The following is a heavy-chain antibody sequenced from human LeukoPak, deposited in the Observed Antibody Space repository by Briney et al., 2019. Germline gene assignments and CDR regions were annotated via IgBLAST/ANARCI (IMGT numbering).Heavy chain of an antibody. CDR1: GGSISSYY. Sequence: PSETLSLTCTVSGGSISSYYWSWIRQPPGKGLEWIGYIYYSGSTNYNPSLKSRVTISVDTSKNQFSLKLSSVTAADTAAYYCARDRYYYDSSGIYWYFDLWGRGTLVTVSS. CDR2: IYYSGST. V-gene: IGHV4-59*01. D-gene: IGHD3-22*01. J-gene: IGHJ2*01. CDR3: ARDRYYYDSSGIYWYFDL.